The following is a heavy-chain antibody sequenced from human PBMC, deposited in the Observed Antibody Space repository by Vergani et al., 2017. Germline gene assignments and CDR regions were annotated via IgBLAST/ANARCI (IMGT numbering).Heavy chain of an antibody. V-gene: IGHV4-59*01. J-gene: IGHJ6*02. CDR1: GGSISSYY. CDR2: IYYSGST. Sequence: QVQLQESGPGLVKPSETLSLTCTVSGGSISSYYWSWIRPPPGKGLEWIGYIYYSGSTNYNPSHQSRVTISVDSAKNQFSLKLSSVTAADTAVYYCAREYRYSGSYLRRYYGMDVWGQGTTVTVSS. D-gene: IGHD1-26*01. CDR3: AREYRYSGSYLRRYYGMDV.